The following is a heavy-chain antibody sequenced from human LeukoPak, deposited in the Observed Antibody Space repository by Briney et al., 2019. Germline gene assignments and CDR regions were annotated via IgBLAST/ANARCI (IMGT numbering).Heavy chain of an antibody. CDR2: IYSRGSS. CDR1: GGSISSYY. J-gene: IGHJ6*03. V-gene: IGHV4-4*09. Sequence: SGTLSLTCSVSGGSISSYYWGWIRRPPGKGLEWVGYIYSRGSSNYNPSLKSRLTISVDTSKNQFSLKLSSVTAADTAVYYCTRYTMTMVRLDYYYYMDVWGKGTTVTVSS. CDR3: TRYTMTMVRLDYYYYMDV. D-gene: IGHD4/OR15-4a*01.